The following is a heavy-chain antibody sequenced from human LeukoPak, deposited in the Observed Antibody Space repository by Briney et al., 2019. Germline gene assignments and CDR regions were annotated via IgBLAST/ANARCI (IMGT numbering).Heavy chain of an antibody. V-gene: IGHV3-73*01. D-gene: IGHD6-19*01. CDR2: IRSKANSYAT. CDR1: GFTFSGSA. CDR3: ARGGSSGLGHD. Sequence: GGSLRLSCAASGFTFSGSAMHWVRQASGKGLEWVGRIRSKANSYATAFAASVKGRFTISRDDSKNTAYLKMYSLKTEDTAVYYCARGGSSGLGHDWGQGTLVTVSS. J-gene: IGHJ4*02.